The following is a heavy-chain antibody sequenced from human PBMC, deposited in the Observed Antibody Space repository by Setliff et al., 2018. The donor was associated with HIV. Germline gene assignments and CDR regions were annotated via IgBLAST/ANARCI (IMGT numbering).Heavy chain of an antibody. CDR3: AVGDYVWGSYRLDF. V-gene: IGHV1-69*13. J-gene: IGHJ4*02. Sequence: SVKVSCKASGGTISNYAFSWVRLAPGQGLEWMGGIIPVFDTTNYEKKFRDRVTITADESTSTVYLELISLRSEDTAVYYCAVGDYVWGSYRLDFWGQGTLVTVSS. CDR2: IIPVFDTT. CDR1: GGTISNYA. D-gene: IGHD3-16*02.